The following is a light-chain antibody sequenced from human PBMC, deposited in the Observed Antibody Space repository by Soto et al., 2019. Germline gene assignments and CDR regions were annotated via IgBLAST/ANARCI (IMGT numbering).Light chain of an antibody. CDR1: SSNIGSNT. CDR2: SNN. CDR3: AAWDDSLNGVV. V-gene: IGLV1-44*01. J-gene: IGLJ2*01. Sequence: QSVLTQPPSAYGTPGQRVTISCSGSSSNIGSNTVNWYQQLPGTAPKLLIYSNNHRPSGVPDRFSGSKSGTSASLAISGLQSEDEADYYCAAWDDSLNGVVFGGGTKVTVL.